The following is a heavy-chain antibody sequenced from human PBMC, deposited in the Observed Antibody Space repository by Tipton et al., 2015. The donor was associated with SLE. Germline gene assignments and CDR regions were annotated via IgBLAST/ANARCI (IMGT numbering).Heavy chain of an antibody. CDR2: ISSNSDSI. D-gene: IGHD3-3*01. J-gene: IGHJ4*02. CDR1: GFSFDNYA. V-gene: IGHV3-9*01. Sequence: SLRLSCAASGFSFDNYAMHWVRQAPGKGLQWVSGISSNSDSIGYADSVKGRFTISRDNAKNSLYLQMNSLRAEDTAVYYCAREGVAGSFDFWGQGTLVTVSS. CDR3: AREGVAGSFDF.